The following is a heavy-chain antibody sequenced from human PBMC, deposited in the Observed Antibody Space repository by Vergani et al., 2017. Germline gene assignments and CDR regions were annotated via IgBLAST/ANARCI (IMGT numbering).Heavy chain of an antibody. CDR1: GESIRSGSHY. V-gene: IGHV4-61*02. CDR3: ARSRPYCTSGSCPAI. CDR2: IHTGGST. Sequence: QVKLQESGPGLLKPSQTLSLTCTVSGESIRSGSHYWIWIRQPAGQGPEWIGHIHTGGSTDLNPSFKSRVFISVDTSKSQFSLKLNSVTVADTAVYYCARSRPYCTSGSCPAIWGQGTLVTVSS. J-gene: IGHJ4*02. D-gene: IGHD2-15*01.